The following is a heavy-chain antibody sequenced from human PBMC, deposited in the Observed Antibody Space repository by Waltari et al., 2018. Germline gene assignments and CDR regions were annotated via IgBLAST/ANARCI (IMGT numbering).Heavy chain of an antibody. CDR1: GGTFSSYA. D-gene: IGHD6-13*01. Sequence: QVQLVQSGAEVKKPGSSVKVSCKASGGTFSSYAISWVRQAPGQGLAWMGGIIRSVGTANYAQKFQGRVTITADESTSTAYMELSSLRSEDTAVYYCARDSSSWFGWFDPWGQGTLVTVSS. V-gene: IGHV1-69*01. J-gene: IGHJ5*02. CDR3: ARDSSSWFGWFDP. CDR2: IIRSVGTA.